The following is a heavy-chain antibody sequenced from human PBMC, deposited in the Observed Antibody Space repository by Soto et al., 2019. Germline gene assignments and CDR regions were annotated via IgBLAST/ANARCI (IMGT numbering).Heavy chain of an antibody. CDR1: GGSISSGGYY. J-gene: IGHJ5*02. D-gene: IGHD3-9*01. V-gene: IGHV4-31*03. CDR2: IYYSGST. CDR3: ARDRNPEGYYKTLWFDP. Sequence: SETLSLTCTVSGGSISSGGYYWSWIRQHPGKGLEWIGYIYYSGSTYYNPSLKSRVTISVDTSKNQFSLKLSSVTAADTAVYYCARDRNPEGYYKTLWFDPWGQGTLVTVSS.